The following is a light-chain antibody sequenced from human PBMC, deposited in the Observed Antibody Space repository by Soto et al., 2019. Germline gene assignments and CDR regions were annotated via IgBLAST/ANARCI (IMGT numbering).Light chain of an antibody. CDR2: AAS. CDR1: QSVSSNY. Sequence: EIVLTQSPGTLYLSPGERATLSCRASQSVSSNYLAWYQQKRGQAPRLLIYAASARATGIPDRFSGSGSGTDFTLTISRLEPEDFAVSFCQLYARSPPRYTFAQGTKVDIK. CDR3: QLYARSPPRYT. V-gene: IGKV3-20*01. J-gene: IGKJ2*01.